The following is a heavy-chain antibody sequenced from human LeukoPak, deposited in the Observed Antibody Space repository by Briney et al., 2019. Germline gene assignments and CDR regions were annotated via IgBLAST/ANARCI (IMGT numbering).Heavy chain of an antibody. V-gene: IGHV4-38-2*02. CDR1: GYSISSGYY. Sequence: SETLSLTCAVSGYSISSGYYWGWIRQPPGKGLEWIGSIYHSGSTYYNPSLKSRVTISVDTSKNQFPLKLSSVTAADTAVYYCARDLRFYGSGSPNWFDPWGQGTLVTVSS. CDR3: ARDLRFYGSGSPNWFDP. J-gene: IGHJ5*02. CDR2: IYHSGST. D-gene: IGHD3-10*01.